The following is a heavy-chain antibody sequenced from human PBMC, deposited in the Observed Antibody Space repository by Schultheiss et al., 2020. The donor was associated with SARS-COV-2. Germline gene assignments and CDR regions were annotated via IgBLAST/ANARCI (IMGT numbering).Heavy chain of an antibody. D-gene: IGHD5-12*01. Sequence: SVKVSCKASGGTFSSYAISWVRQAPGQGLEWMGGIIPIFGTANYAQKFQGRVTITADESTSTAYMELSSLRSEDTTVYYCASGVGATMIFDYWGQGTLVTVSS. CDR3: ASGVGATMIFDY. J-gene: IGHJ4*02. CDR1: GGTFSSYA. CDR2: IIPIFGTA. V-gene: IGHV1-69*13.